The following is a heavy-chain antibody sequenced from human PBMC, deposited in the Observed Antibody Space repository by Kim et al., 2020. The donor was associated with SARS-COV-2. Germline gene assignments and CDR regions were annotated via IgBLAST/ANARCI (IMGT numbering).Heavy chain of an antibody. D-gene: IGHD3-16*01. J-gene: IGHJ4*02. CDR3: ARALYYYDYVWGSYRYYFDY. CDR1: GGTFSSYA. CDR2: IIPIFGTA. V-gene: IGHV1-69*06. Sequence: SVKVSCKASGGTFSSYAISWVRQAPGQGLEWMGGIIPIFGTANYAQKFQGRVTITADKSTSTAYMELSSLRSEDTAVYYCARALYYYDYVWGSYRYYFDYWGQGPLVTVSS.